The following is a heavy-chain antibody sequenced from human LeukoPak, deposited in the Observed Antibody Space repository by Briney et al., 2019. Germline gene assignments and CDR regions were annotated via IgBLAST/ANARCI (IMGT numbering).Heavy chain of an antibody. CDR3: ARDSLPRYYYDSSGYYGSNYFDY. CDR1: GFTFSSYG. CDR2: IWYDGSNK. J-gene: IGHJ4*02. V-gene: IGHV3-33*01. Sequence: PGGSLRLSCAASGFTFSSYGMHWVRQAPGKGLEWVAVIWYDGSNKYYADSVKGRFTISRDNSKNTLYLQMNSLRAEDTAVYYCARDSLPRYYYDSSGYYGSNYFDYWGQGTLVTVSS. D-gene: IGHD3-22*01.